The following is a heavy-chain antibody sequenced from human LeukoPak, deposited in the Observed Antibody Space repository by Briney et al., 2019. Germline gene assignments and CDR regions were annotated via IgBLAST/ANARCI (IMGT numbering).Heavy chain of an antibody. CDR2: IYTSGYT. D-gene: IGHD3-9*01. CDR1: GDSISSNY. CDR3: ATGQNILTYYYYYGMDV. J-gene: IGHJ6*02. V-gene: IGHV4-4*07. Sequence: SETLSLTCTVSGDSISSNYWSWIRQPAGKGLEWIGRIYTSGYTNYNPSLKSRVAMSLDTSKNQFSLKLSSVTAADTAVYYCATGQNILTYYYYYGMDVWGQGTTVTVSS.